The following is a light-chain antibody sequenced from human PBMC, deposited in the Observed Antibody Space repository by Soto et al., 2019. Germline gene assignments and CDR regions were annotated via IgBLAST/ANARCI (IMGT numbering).Light chain of an antibody. V-gene: IGKV3-15*01. Sequence: EIVMTQSPATLSVSPGEGATLSCRASQSISTHLAWYQQKPGQTPRLLIYGASIRATGVPVRFSGSGSGTDCTLTIASLQSEDFAVYYCQQYDTWPPHTFGQGTKVEI. J-gene: IGKJ2*01. CDR3: QQYDTWPPHT. CDR1: QSISTH. CDR2: GAS.